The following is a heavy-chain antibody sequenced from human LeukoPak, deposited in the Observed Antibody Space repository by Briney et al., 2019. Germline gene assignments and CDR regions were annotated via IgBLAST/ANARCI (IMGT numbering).Heavy chain of an antibody. CDR1: GFTFSSYG. Sequence: PGGSLRLSCAASGFTFSSYGMHWVRQAPGKGLEWVAFIRYDGSNKYYADSVKGRFTTSRDNSKNTLYLQMNSLRAEDTAVYYCAKAEGYCSGGSCYPFDYWGQGTLVTVSS. J-gene: IGHJ4*02. CDR3: AKAEGYCSGGSCYPFDY. D-gene: IGHD2-15*01. V-gene: IGHV3-30*02. CDR2: IRYDGSNK.